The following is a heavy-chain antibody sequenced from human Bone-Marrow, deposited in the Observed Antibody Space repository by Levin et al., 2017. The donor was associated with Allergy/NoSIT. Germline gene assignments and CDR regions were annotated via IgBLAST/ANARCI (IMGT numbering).Heavy chain of an antibody. V-gene: IGHV4-30-4*02. CDR1: GGSISSGDYY. J-gene: IGHJ4*02. D-gene: IGHD2-15*01. CDR2: IFYTGTT. CDR3: ARDSENSKWSYFDY. Sequence: SETLSLTCTVSGGSISSGDYYWSWIRQRPGKALEWIGYIFYTGTTQSNPSLTSRVSLSVDTSKNQFSLQLTSVTAADTAVYYCARDSENSKWSYFDYWGLGTLVTVSS.